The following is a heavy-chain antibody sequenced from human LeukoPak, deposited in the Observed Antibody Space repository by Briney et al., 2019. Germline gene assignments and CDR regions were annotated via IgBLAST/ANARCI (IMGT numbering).Heavy chain of an antibody. V-gene: IGHV3-23*01. CDR1: GFTFSSYA. Sequence: WGSLRLSCAASGFTFSSYAMSWVRQAPGKGLEWVSAISGSGGNTYYADSVKGRFTISRDNAKNSLYLQMNSLRAEDTAVYYCARVRGLRIVDYWGQGTLVTVSS. CDR3: ARVRGLRIVDY. CDR2: ISGSGGNT. J-gene: IGHJ4*02. D-gene: IGHD5-12*01.